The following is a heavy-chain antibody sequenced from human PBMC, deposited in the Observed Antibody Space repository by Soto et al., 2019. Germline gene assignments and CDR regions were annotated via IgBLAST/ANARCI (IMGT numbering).Heavy chain of an antibody. CDR3: ARDTAANYYDSSTYYPHFDP. J-gene: IGHJ5*02. CDR1: GGSISDDYY. Sequence: SETLSLTCTVSGGSISDDYYWSWIRQPPGKGLEWIGHIYYSGGSFNNPSLKSRLTMSVDTSKNQFSLKLSSVTAADTAVYYCARDTAANYYDSSTYYPHFDPWGQGTLVTVSS. V-gene: IGHV4-30-4*01. D-gene: IGHD3-22*01. CDR2: IYYSGGS.